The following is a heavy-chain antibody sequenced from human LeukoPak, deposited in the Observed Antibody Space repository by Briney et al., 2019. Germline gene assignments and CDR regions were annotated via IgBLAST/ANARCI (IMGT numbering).Heavy chain of an antibody. Sequence: GGSLRPSFAASGFIFNNYAMSWVRQGPGKGLDSVSSISGTGATTYYADSVKGRFAISRDNSKNTLYLQMSSLRAEDTAVYYCAKDQRFGDLDDYRGQGTLVTVSS. CDR2: ISGTGATT. CDR1: GFIFNNYA. CDR3: AKDQRFGDLDDY. V-gene: IGHV3-23*01. J-gene: IGHJ4*02. D-gene: IGHD3-10*01.